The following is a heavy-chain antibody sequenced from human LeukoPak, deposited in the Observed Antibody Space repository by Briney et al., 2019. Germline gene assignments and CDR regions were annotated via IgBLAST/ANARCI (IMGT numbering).Heavy chain of an antibody. V-gene: IGHV1-18*01. J-gene: IGHJ6*03. Sequence: ASVKVSCKASGYTFTSYGISWVRQAPGQGLEWMGWISAYNGNTNYAQKLQGRVTMTTDTSTSTAYMELRSLRSDDTAVYYCAREAAGPYYYYYMDVWGKGTTVTVSS. D-gene: IGHD6-13*01. CDR1: GYTFTSYG. CDR2: ISAYNGNT. CDR3: AREAAGPYYYYYMDV.